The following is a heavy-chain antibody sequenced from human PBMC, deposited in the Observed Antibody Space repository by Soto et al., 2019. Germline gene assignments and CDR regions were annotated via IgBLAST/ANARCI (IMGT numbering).Heavy chain of an antibody. D-gene: IGHD2-8*01. Sequence: KTSETLSLTCTVSGGSISSYYWSWIRQPPGKGLEWIGYIYYSGSTNYNPSLKSRVTISVDTSRNQFSLKLSSVTAADTAVYYCARAEMVYAISGAFDIWGQGTMVTVSS. CDR1: GGSISSYY. CDR3: ARAEMVYAISGAFDI. CDR2: IYYSGST. J-gene: IGHJ3*02. V-gene: IGHV4-59*01.